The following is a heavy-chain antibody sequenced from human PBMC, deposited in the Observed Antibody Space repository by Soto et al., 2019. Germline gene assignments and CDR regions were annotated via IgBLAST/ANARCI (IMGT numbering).Heavy chain of an antibody. D-gene: IGHD6-13*01. V-gene: IGHV1-69*13. CDR3: AYYGDSSTFIPSYYYGMDV. CDR1: GGSFISYA. CDR2: IIPIFGTA. Sequence: VKVSCKASGGSFISYAIIWVRQAPGEGLEWMGGIIPIFGTANYAQKFQGRVTITADKSTSTAYMELSSLRSEDTAVYYCAYYGDSSTFIPSYYYGMDVWGQGTTVTVSS. J-gene: IGHJ6*02.